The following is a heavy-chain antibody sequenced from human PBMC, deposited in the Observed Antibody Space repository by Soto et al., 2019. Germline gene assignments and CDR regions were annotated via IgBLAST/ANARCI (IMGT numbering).Heavy chain of an antibody. V-gene: IGHV4-61*01. Sequence: QVQLQESGPGLVKPSETLSLTCTVSGGSVSSGSYYWSWIRQPPGKGLEWIGYIYYSGSTNYNPSLKSRVTISVDTSKNQCSLKLSSVTAADTAVYYCARLIVVPAAVDYWGQGTLVTVSS. CDR2: IYYSGST. CDR1: GGSVSSGSYY. D-gene: IGHD2-2*01. CDR3: ARLIVVPAAVDY. J-gene: IGHJ4*02.